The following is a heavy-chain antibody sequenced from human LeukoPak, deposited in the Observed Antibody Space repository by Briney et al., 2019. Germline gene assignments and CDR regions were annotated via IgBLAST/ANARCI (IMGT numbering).Heavy chain of an antibody. J-gene: IGHJ4*02. V-gene: IGHV1-8*01. CDR3: ARGQGLLWFGEWGSDY. CDR2: MNPNSGNT. Sequence: GASVKASCKASGYTFTSYDINWVRQATGQGLEWMGWMNPNSGNTGYAQKFQGRVTMTRNTSISTAYMELSSLRSEDTAVYYCARGQGLLWFGEWGSDYWGQGTLVTVSS. CDR1: GYTFTSYD. D-gene: IGHD3-10*01.